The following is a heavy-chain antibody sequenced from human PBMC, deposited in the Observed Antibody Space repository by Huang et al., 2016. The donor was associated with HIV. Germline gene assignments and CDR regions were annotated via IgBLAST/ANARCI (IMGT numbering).Heavy chain of an antibody. J-gene: IGHJ2*01. CDR1: GGFISSHF. D-gene: IGHD4-4*01. CDR3: ARVETTILTPVWYFDL. CDR2: IYFSGST. Sequence: KPSETLSLTCTVSGGFISSHFWSWIRQPPGKGLEWIGIIYFSGSTNYNPSLGSRVSMSVETSKNQFSLRLNSVTVADTAVYYCARVETTILTPVWYFDLWGRGALVTVSS. V-gene: IGHV4-59*11.